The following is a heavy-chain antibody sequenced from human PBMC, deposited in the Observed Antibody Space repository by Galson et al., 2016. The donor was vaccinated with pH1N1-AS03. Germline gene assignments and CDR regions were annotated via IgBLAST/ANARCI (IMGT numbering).Heavy chain of an antibody. V-gene: IGHV4-31*03. CDR2: IYYSGST. CDR3: ARDRHDYGPDPFDI. D-gene: IGHD4-17*01. J-gene: IGHJ3*02. Sequence: TLSLTCTVSGASISDGGYYWSWIRHFPGKGLEWIGYIYYSGSTYYNPSLKSRLTISVDTSKNHFSLKLNSVTAADTAVYYCARDRHDYGPDPFDIWGQGTMVTVSS. CDR1: GASISDGGYY.